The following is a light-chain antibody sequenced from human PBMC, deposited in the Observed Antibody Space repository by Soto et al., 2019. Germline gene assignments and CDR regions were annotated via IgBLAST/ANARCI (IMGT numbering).Light chain of an antibody. J-gene: IGKJ1*01. CDR3: QQYAS. V-gene: IGKV3-20*01. CDR1: QSVSSGY. CDR2: GAS. Sequence: EIVLTQSPGTLSLSPGERGTLSCRASQSVSSGYLAWYQQKPGQAPRLLIYGASSRATGIPDRFSGSGSGTDFTLTISRLEPEDFAVYYCQQYASFGQETKVDSK.